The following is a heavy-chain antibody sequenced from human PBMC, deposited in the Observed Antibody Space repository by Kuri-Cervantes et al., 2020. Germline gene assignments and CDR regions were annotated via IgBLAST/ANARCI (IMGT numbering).Heavy chain of an antibody. CDR3: AKDSLPRITVAGDSY. D-gene: IGHD6-19*01. J-gene: IGHJ4*02. CDR1: GFTFSSYA. V-gene: IGHV3-23*01. Sequence: GGSLRLSCAASGFTFSSYAMSWVRQAPGKGLEWVSAISGSGGSTYYADSVKGRFTISRDNSKNTLYLQMNSLRAEDTAVYYCAKDSLPRITVAGDSYWGQGTLVTVSS. CDR2: ISGSGGST.